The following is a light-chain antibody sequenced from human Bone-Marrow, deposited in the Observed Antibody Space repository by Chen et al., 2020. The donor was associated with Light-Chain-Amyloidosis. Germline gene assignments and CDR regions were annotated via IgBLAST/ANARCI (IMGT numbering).Light chain of an antibody. Sequence: DIVMTQSPDSLAVSLGERATINCKSSQSVLYSSNNKNYLAWYQQKPGQPPKLLIYCASTRESGVPDRFSGSGSGTDFTLTISSQQAEDVAVYYCQQYYSTLTWTFGQGTKVEIK. J-gene: IGKJ1*01. CDR3: QQYYSTLTWT. CDR2: CAS. V-gene: IGKV4-1*01. CDR1: QSVLYSSNNKNY.